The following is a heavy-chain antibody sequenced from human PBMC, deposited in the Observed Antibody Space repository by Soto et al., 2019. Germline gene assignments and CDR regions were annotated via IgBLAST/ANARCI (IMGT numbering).Heavy chain of an antibody. CDR2: ISAYNGNT. D-gene: IGHD3-22*01. CDR3: ARDHMYYYDSSGYTHPHDY. CDR1: GYTFTSYG. V-gene: IGHV1-18*04. J-gene: IGHJ4*02. Sequence: ASVKVSCKASGYTFTSYGISWVRQAPGQGLEWMGWISAYNGNTNYAQKLQGRVTMTTDTSTSTAYMELRSLRSDDTAVYYCARDHMYYYDSSGYTHPHDYWGQGTLVTVSS.